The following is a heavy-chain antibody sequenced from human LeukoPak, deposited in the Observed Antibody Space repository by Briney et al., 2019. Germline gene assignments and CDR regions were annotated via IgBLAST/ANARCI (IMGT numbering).Heavy chain of an antibody. J-gene: IGHJ4*02. D-gene: IGHD4-17*01. V-gene: IGHV4-59*12. CDR2: IYYSGST. CDR3: ARYPSYGDYVGYDY. CDR1: GGSISSYY. Sequence: SETLSLTCTVSGGSISSYYWSWIRQPPGKGLEWIGYIYYSGSTNYNPSLKSRVTISVDTSKNQFSLKLSSVTAADTAVYYCARYPSYGDYVGYDYWGQGTLVTVSS.